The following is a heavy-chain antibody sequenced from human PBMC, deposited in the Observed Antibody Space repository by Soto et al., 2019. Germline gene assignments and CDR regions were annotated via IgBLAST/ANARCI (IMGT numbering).Heavy chain of an antibody. Sequence: QVQLVQSGAEVKKPGATVRVSCKASGYSFTTYAMHWVRQAPGQGLEWMGWINGASGDTKYSQKFQGRVTITRDTPASTAYMELSSLTSEDTAVHYCARGSYFFLGSYHTDYCGQGSLVTAS. CDR1: GYSFTTYA. CDR3: ARGSYFFLGSYHTDY. V-gene: IGHV1-3*01. J-gene: IGHJ4*02. D-gene: IGHD3-16*01. CDR2: INGASGDT.